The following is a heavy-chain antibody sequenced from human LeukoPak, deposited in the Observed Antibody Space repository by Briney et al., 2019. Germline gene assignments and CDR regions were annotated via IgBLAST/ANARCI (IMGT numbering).Heavy chain of an antibody. V-gene: IGHV3-21*01. CDR3: AGEGSGGAGHFDY. CDR1: GFTFSSYS. D-gene: IGHD3-16*01. J-gene: IGHJ4*02. CDR2: ISSSSSYI. Sequence: GGSLRLSCAASGFTFSSYSMNWVRQAPGKGLEWVSSISSSSSYIYYADSVKGRFTISRDNAKNSLYLQMNILRAEDTAVYFCAGEGSGGAGHFDYWGQGTLVTVSS.